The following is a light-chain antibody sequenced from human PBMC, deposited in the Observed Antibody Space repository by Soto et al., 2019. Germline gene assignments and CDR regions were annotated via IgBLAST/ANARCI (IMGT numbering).Light chain of an antibody. CDR2: DVT. Sequence: QSVLNQPSSRSGSPGQSISLSFFWNNRYVGAFNYVSWYQHHPGKAPQLIIYDVTSRPSGVSNRFSASKSGNTASLTISGLQAEDEADYYCSSYTTRNTEVFGTGTKVTVL. CDR1: NRYVGAFNY. V-gene: IGLV2-14*03. CDR3: SSYTTRNTEV. J-gene: IGLJ1*01.